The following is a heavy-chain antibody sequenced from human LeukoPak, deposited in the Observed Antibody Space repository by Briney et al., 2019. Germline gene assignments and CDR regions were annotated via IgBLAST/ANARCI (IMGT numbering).Heavy chain of an antibody. J-gene: IGHJ6*02. Sequence: SETLSLTCTVSGGSINRYYWSWIRQPPGKGLEWIGYISYSGSTNYNPSLKSRVIISVDTSKNQFSLKLSSVTAADTAVYYCARDLRPPYYDFWSGPAPLSVGMDVWGQGTTVTVSS. CDR3: ARDLRPPYYDFWSGPAPLSVGMDV. CDR1: GGSINRYY. CDR2: ISYSGST. D-gene: IGHD3-3*01. V-gene: IGHV4-59*12.